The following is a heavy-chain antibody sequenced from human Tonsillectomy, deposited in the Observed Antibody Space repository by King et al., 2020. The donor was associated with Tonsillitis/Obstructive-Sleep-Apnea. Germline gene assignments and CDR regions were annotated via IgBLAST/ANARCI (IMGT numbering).Heavy chain of an antibody. CDR2: IWYDGRNK. V-gene: IGHV3-33*01. Sequence: VQLVESGGGVVQPGRSLRLSCAASGFTFSSYGMHWVRQAPGKGLEWVAVIWYDGRNKYYADSVKGRFTISRDNSKNTLYLQMNSLRAEDTAVYYCARDLYYYDSSGYYYWHYYGMDVWGQGTTVTVSS. CDR3: ARDLYYYDSSGYYYWHYYGMDV. D-gene: IGHD3-22*01. CDR1: GFTFSSYG. J-gene: IGHJ6*02.